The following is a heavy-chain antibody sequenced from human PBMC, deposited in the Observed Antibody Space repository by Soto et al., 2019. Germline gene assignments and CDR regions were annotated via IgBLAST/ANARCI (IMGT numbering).Heavy chain of an antibody. CDR2: IYYSGNT. J-gene: IGHJ4*02. Sequence: QVQLRESGPGLVKPSQTLSLTCTVSGDSISSGDYYWSWIRQPPGKGLEWIGCIYYSGNTYYNPSLTPRLCLSVEATGHQCSLPLGSVTVAATAVYCCARGFGRCSRLPSPLEYWGLGTLVTV. CDR1: GDSISSGDYY. CDR3: ARGFGRCSRLPSPLEY. D-gene: IGHD3-16*01. V-gene: IGHV4-30-4*01.